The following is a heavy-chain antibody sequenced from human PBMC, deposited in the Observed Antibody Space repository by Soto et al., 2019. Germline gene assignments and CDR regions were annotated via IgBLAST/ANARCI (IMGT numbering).Heavy chain of an antibody. CDR3: ARIYHSHSGPPV. CDR1: GYFIISGYY. D-gene: IGHD6-19*01. J-gene: IGHJ6*02. Sequence: SETLSLTCAVSGYFIISGYYWGCIRQPPGKGPEWIAKIHHSGSTDYNPSFSGRVTMSVDTSKNQFSLELRSVTATDTAVYYCARIYHSHSGPPVWGQGTAVTVS. V-gene: IGHV4-38-2*01. CDR2: IHHSGST.